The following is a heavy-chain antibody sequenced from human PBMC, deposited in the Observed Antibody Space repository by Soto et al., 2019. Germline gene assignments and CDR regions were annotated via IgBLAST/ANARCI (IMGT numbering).Heavy chain of an antibody. D-gene: IGHD6-13*01. CDR3: ARGGYTSPWYFDY. V-gene: IGHV3-30*03. J-gene: IGHJ4*02. CDR1: GFTFSNYG. Sequence: GGSLRLSCAASGFTFSNYGMHWVRQAPGKGLEWVAVISYHGRNTFYGDSVKGRFTISRDNSKNTLFLQMNSLRAEDTAVYYWARGGYTSPWYFDYWGQGTPVTVSS. CDR2: ISYHGRNT.